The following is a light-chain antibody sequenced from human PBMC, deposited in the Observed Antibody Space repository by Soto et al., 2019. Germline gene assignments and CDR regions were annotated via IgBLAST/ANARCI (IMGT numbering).Light chain of an antibody. CDR2: GNS. V-gene: IGLV1-40*01. Sequence: QSVLTQPPSVSGAPGQRVTISCTGSSSNIGAHYDVHWYQQLPGTAPKLLIYGNSNRPSGVPDGFSGSKSGTSASLAITGLQAEDEADYYCQSYDNSLSVDVFGTGTKVTVL. CDR3: QSYDNSLSVDV. CDR1: SSNIGAHYD. J-gene: IGLJ1*01.